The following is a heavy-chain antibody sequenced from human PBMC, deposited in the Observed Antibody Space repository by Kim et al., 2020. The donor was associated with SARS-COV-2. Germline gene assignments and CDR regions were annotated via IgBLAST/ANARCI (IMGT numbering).Heavy chain of an antibody. V-gene: IGHV3-13*01. CDR1: GFTFSSYD. CDR2: IGTAGDT. D-gene: IGHD3-9*01. Sequence: GGSLRLSCAASGFTFSSYDMHWVRQATGKGLEWVSAIGTAGDTYYPGSVKGRFTISRENAKNSLYLQMNSLRAGDRAVYYCARGRTYYDILTGYLHRYGMDVWGQGTRVTVSS. J-gene: IGHJ6*02. CDR3: ARGRTYYDILTGYLHRYGMDV.